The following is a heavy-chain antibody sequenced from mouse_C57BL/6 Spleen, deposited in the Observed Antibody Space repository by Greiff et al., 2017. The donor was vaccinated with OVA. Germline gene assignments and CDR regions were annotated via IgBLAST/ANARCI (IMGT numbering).Heavy chain of an antibody. J-gene: IGHJ1*03. CDR2: IYWDDDK. V-gene: IGHV8-12*01. D-gene: IGHD1-1*01. CDR3: ARRFDGSSSGGYFDV. Sequence: QVTLKESGPGILQSSQTLSLTCSFSGFSLGTSGMGVSWIRQPSGKGLEWLAHIYWDDDKRYNPSLKSRLTISKDTSRNQVFLKITSVDTADTATYYCARRFDGSSSGGYFDVWGTGTTVTVSS. CDR1: GFSLGTSGMG.